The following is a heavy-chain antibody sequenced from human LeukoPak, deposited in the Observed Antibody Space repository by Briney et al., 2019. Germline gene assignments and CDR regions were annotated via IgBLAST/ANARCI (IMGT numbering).Heavy chain of an antibody. CDR2: IKQDGSER. CDR1: GFTFSSYW. CDR3: ARDKRAGGTDS. D-gene: IGHD6-13*01. V-gene: IGHV3-7*05. J-gene: IGHJ4*02. Sequence: GGSLRLSCAASGFTFSSYWMTWVRQAPGKGLEWVANIKQDGSERSYVDSVKGRFTISRDNAKNSLYLQMNSLRAEDTAVYYCARDKRAGGTDSWGQGTLVTVSS.